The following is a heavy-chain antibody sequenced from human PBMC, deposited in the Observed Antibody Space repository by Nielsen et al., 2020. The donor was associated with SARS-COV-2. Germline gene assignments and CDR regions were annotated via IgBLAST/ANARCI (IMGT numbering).Heavy chain of an antibody. CDR3: ARDSDFDFWNGASYYYDY. CDR1: GFTFSSYW. CDR2: ISSSGNYI. V-gene: IGHV3-21*01. J-gene: IGHJ4*02. Sequence: GGSLRLSCAASGFTFSSYWMHWVRQAPGKGLEWVSSISSSGNYIYYADSVKGRFTISRDSAKGSLYLQMNSLRVDDTAIYYCARDSDFDFWNGASYYYDYWGQGTQVTVSS. D-gene: IGHD3-3*01.